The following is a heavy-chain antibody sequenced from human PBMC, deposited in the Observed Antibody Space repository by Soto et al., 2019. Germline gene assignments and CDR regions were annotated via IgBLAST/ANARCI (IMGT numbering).Heavy chain of an antibody. CDR3: ARRYSPIDS. CDR1: GGTFSSYG. CDR2: IWYDGSNK. Sequence: GGSLRLSCAASGGTFSSYGMHWVRQAPGKGLEWVAVIWYDGSNKYYTDSVKGRFTISRDNAKNSLYLQMNSLRAEDTAVYYCARRYSPIDSWGQGTLVTVSS. V-gene: IGHV3-33*01. D-gene: IGHD5-12*01. J-gene: IGHJ4*02.